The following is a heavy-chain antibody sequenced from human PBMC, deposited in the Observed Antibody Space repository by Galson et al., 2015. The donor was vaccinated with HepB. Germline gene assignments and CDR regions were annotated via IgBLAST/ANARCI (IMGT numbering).Heavy chain of an antibody. Sequence: SLRLSCAASGFTFGTYPMHWVRQAPGKGLEWVTLISYDGSHKYYADSVKGRFTISRDKSKNTVYLQMSSLRAEDTALYYCTSHIYWGQGTLVTVSS. CDR2: ISYDGSHK. J-gene: IGHJ4*02. CDR3: TSHIY. V-gene: IGHV3-30*04. CDR1: GFTFGTYP.